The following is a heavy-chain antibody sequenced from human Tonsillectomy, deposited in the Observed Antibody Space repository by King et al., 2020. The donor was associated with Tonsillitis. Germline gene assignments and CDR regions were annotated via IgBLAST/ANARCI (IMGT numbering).Heavy chain of an antibody. V-gene: IGHV4-61*02. D-gene: IGHD3-10*01. CDR3: ARRQNYGSRVVDI. J-gene: IGHJ3*02. Sequence: VQLQESGPGLVKPSQPLSLTCTVSGDSISSGSYYWNWIRQPAGKGLEWIGRIYTSGSTNYNPSLKSRITMSVDTSKNQFSLKLSSVTAADTALYYCARRQNYGSRVVDIWGQGTMVTVSS. CDR2: IYTSGST. CDR1: GDSISSGSYY.